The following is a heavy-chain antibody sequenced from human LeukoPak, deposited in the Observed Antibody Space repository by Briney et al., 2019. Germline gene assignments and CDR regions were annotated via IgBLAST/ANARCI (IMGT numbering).Heavy chain of an antibody. CDR2: IIPVFGTA. V-gene: IGHV1-69*13. CDR3: ARVRAVAGQGGYYFDY. Sequence: SVKVSCTASGGTFSIYAISWVRQAPGQGLERMGGIIPVFGTANYARKFQGRVTITADESTSTAYMELSSLRSEDTAVYYCARVRAVAGQGGYYFDYWGQGTLVTVSS. CDR1: GGTFSIYA. J-gene: IGHJ4*02. D-gene: IGHD6-19*01.